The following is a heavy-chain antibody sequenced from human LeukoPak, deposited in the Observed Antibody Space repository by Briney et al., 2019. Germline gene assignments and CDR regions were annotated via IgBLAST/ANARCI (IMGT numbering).Heavy chain of an antibody. CDR3: ARDGGSYFPFDF. CDR1: GFTFSSYS. V-gene: IGHV3-21*01. CDR2: ISSSSSYI. J-gene: IGHJ4*02. Sequence: GGSLRLSCAASGFTFSSYSMNWVRQAPGKGLEWVSSISSSSSYIYYADSVKGRFTISRDNAKNSLYLQMNSLRAEDTAVYYCARDGGSYFPFDFWGQGTLVTVSS. D-gene: IGHD1-26*01.